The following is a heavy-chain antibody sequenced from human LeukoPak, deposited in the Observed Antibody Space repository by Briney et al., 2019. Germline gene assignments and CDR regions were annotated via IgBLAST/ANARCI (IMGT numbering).Heavy chain of an antibody. D-gene: IGHD3-3*01. V-gene: IGHV3-48*03. CDR2: ISRCGRTI. Sequence: GGSLRLFCAASGFTFSSYEMNWVRQAPGKGLEWVSCISRCGRTIYYADSVKGRVPFSRDNAKNSLYLQMNSLRAEHTAAYYCARKYDFWSGLDYWGQGTLVTVSS. CDR1: GFTFSSYE. CDR3: ARKYDFWSGLDY. J-gene: IGHJ4*02.